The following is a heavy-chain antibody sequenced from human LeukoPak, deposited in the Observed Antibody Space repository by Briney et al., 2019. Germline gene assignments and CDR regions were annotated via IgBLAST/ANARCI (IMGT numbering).Heavy chain of an antibody. V-gene: IGHV4-59*08. CDR1: GGSISSYY. CDR2: IYYSEST. D-gene: IGHD6-13*01. J-gene: IGHJ4*02. Sequence: SETLSLTCTVSGGSISSYYWSWIRQPPGKGLEWIGYIYYSESTNYNPSLKSRVTISVDTSKNQFSLKLSSVTAADTAVYYCARRHSSSWYFDYWGQGTLVTVSS. CDR3: ARRHSSSWYFDY.